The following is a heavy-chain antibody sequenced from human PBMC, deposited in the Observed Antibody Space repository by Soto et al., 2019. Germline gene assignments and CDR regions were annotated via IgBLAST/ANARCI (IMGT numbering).Heavy chain of an antibody. V-gene: IGHV4-31*03. Sequence: QVQLQESGPGQVKPSQTLSLTCTVSGGSVNSGGYHWSWIRQHPGKGLEWIGDIYYSGNTYYNPSLKSRVTISIVTSTNHFSLHLSALTAADTAVYYCARAPIPNWNYYGMDVWGQGTTVTVSS. J-gene: IGHJ6*02. CDR3: ARAPIPNWNYYGMDV. CDR2: IYYSGNT. CDR1: GGSVNSGGYH. D-gene: IGHD1-1*01.